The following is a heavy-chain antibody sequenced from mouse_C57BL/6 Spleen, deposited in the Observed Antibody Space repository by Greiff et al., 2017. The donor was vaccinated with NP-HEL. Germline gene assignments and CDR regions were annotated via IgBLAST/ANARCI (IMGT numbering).Heavy chain of an antibody. Sequence: QVQLQQPGAELVRPGSSVKLSCKASGYTFTSYWMHWVKQRPIQGLEWIGNIDPSDSETHYNQKFKDKATLTVDKSSSTAYMQLSSLTSEDSGVYYCARRVYYGPYAMDYWGQGTSATVSS. CDR2: IDPSDSET. D-gene: IGHD2-1*01. J-gene: IGHJ4*01. CDR1: GYTFTSYW. V-gene: IGHV1-52*01. CDR3: ARRVYYGPYAMDY.